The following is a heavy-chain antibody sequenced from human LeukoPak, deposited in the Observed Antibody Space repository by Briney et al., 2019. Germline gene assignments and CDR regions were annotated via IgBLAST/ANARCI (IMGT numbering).Heavy chain of an antibody. J-gene: IGHJ4*02. V-gene: IGHV4-61*01. D-gene: IGHD2-2*01. CDR2: IYYSGRT. Sequence: SETLSLTCTVSGGSVSSGSYYWSWIRQPPGKGLEWIGYIYYSGRTNYNPSLKSRVTISADTSKNQFSLKLSSVTAADTAVHSCARLYCSRTSCYLDYWGQGTLVTVSS. CDR3: ARLYCSRTSCYLDY. CDR1: GGSVSSGSYY.